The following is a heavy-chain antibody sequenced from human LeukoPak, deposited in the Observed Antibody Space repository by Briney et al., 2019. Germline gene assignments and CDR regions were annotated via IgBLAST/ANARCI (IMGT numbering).Heavy chain of an antibody. CDR1: GGSIGSKSYY. V-gene: IGHV4-61*01. CDR2: IYYSGST. Sequence: PSETLSLTCTVSGGSIGSKSYYWGWIRQPPGKGLEWIGYIYYSGSTNYNPSLKSRVTISVDTSKNQFSLKLSSVTAADTAVYYCAREGAYYDFWSGYYHENNWFDPWGQGTLVTVSS. CDR3: AREGAYYDFWSGYYHENNWFDP. D-gene: IGHD3-3*01. J-gene: IGHJ5*02.